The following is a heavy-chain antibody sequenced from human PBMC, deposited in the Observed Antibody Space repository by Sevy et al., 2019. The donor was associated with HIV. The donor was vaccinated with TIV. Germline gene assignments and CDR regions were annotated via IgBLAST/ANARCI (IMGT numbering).Heavy chain of an antibody. J-gene: IGHJ4*02. CDR2: IKSKTDGGTT. CDR1: GFTFSNAW. CDR3: TTGGNYYDSSGYYVLSATYYFDY. D-gene: IGHD3-22*01. V-gene: IGHV3-15*01. Sequence: GGSLRLSCAASGFTFSNAWMSWVRQAPGKGLEWVGRIKSKTDGGTTDYAAPVKGRFTIPREDSKNTLYLQMNSLKTEGTAVYYCTTGGNYYDSSGYYVLSATYYFDYWGQGTLVTVSS.